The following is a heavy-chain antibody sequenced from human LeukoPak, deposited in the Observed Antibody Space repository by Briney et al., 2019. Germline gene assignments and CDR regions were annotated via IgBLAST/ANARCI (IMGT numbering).Heavy chain of an antibody. Sequence: ASVKVSCKASGYTFTGYYMHWVRQAPGQGLEWMGWINPNSGGTNYAQKFQGRVTMTRDTSISTAYMELSRLRSDDTAVYYCARDSSPDYDFWSGIDYWGQGTLVTVSS. CDR3: ARDSSPDYDFWSGIDY. V-gene: IGHV1-2*02. J-gene: IGHJ4*02. D-gene: IGHD3-3*01. CDR1: GYTFTGYY. CDR2: INPNSGGT.